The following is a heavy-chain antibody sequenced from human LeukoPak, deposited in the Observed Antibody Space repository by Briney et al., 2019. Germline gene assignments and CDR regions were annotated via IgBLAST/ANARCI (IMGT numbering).Heavy chain of an antibody. CDR2: INTNTGNP. D-gene: IGHD3-3*01. V-gene: IGHV7-4-1*02. CDR1: GYTFSNYA. CDR3: ARGSPYYDFWSGYYTGDC. J-gene: IGHJ4*02. Sequence: GASVKVSCKASGYTFSNYAINWVRQAPGQGLEWLGWINTNTGNPAYAQGFTGRFVFSLDTSVSTAYLQISSLKAEDTAVYYCARGSPYYDFWSGYYTGDCWGQGTLVTVSS.